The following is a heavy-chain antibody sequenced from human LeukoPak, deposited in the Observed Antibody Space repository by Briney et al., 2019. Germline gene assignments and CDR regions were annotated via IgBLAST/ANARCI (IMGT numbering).Heavy chain of an antibody. J-gene: IGHJ4*02. D-gene: IGHD5-24*01. Sequence: GGSLRLSCSVSGFTFSNYAMHWVRQAPGKGLEYVSAISSNGGSTYYADSVKGRFTISRDNSKNTLYLQMRSLRAEDTAVYYCVPGRVGYSYYFDYWGQGTLVTVSS. CDR2: ISSNGGST. CDR3: VPGRVGYSYYFDY. V-gene: IGHV3-64D*06. CDR1: GFTFSNYA.